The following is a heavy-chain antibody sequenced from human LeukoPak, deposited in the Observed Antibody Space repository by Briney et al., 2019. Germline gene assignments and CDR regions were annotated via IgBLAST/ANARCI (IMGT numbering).Heavy chain of an antibody. V-gene: IGHV4-4*07. Sequence: PSETLSLTCAVSGFSISSGYYWSWIRQPAGKGLEWIGRIYTSGSTNYNPSLKSRVTMSVDTSKNQFSLKLSSVTAADTAVYYCARAGYSGYPTGADYWGQGTLVTVSS. CDR3: ARAGYSGYPTGADY. CDR1: GFSISSGYY. D-gene: IGHD5-12*01. J-gene: IGHJ4*02. CDR2: IYTSGST.